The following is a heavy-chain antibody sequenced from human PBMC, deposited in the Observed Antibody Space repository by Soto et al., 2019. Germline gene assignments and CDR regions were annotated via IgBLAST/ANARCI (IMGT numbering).Heavy chain of an antibody. CDR1: GGSISSYY. Sequence: SETLSLTCTVSGGSISSYYWSWIRQPPGKGLEWIGYIYYSGSTNYNPSLKSRVTISVDTSKNQFSLKLSSVTAADTAVYYCARDRIQLSGGVDVWGHGTTVTVSS. D-gene: IGHD5-18*01. J-gene: IGHJ6*02. V-gene: IGHV4-59*01. CDR3: ARDRIQLSGGVDV. CDR2: IYYSGST.